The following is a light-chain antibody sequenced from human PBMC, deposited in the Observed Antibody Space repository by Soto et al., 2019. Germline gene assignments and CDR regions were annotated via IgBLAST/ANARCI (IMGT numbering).Light chain of an antibody. CDR1: SSNIRNNY. V-gene: IGLV1-51*02. CDR2: ENN. Sequence: QSVLTQPPSVSAAPGQTVTISCSGSSSNIRNNYVSWYQQLPGTAPKLLIYENNKRPSGIPDRFSGSRSGTSATLGITGLQTGDEADYYCGTWDSSLSAWVFGGGTQLTVL. J-gene: IGLJ3*02. CDR3: GTWDSSLSAWV.